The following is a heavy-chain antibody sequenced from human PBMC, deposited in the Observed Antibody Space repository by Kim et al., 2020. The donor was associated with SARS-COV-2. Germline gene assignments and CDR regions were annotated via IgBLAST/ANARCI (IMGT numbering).Heavy chain of an antibody. V-gene: IGHV3-23*01. D-gene: IGHD1-26*01. CDR3: ASQYGGSYYYFDY. J-gene: IGHJ4*02. Sequence: YADSVGRRFTISGDNAKNTLYLQMNSLSDEDTAVYYWASQYGGSYYYFDYWGQGTLVTVSS.